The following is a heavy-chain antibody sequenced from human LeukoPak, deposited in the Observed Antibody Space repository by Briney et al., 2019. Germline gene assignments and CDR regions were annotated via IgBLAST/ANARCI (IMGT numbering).Heavy chain of an antibody. CDR2: IYPGDSDT. CDR1: VYTFTSYL. V-gene: IGHV5-51*03. D-gene: IGHD3-16*01. CDR3: ASSGSEGGWFDP. J-gene: IGHJ5*02. Sequence: GASVKVSCKASVYTFTSYLIGWVRQMPGKGLAWVGIIYPGDSDTRYSPSFQGQVTISADKSISTAYLQWSSLKASDTAMYYCASSGSEGGWFDPWGQGTLVTVSS.